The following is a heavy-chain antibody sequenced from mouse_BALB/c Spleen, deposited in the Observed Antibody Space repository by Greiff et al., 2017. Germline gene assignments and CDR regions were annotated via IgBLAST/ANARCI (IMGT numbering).Heavy chain of an antibody. CDR2: ISSGGST. V-gene: IGHV5-6-5*01. CDR1: GFTFSSYA. Sequence: EVMLVESGGGLVKPGGSLKLSCAASGFTFSSYAMSWVRQTPEKRLEWVASISSGGSTYYSDSEKGRFTISRDNARNILYLQMSSLRSEDTAMYYCARENYGYAMDYWGQGTSVTVAS. J-gene: IGHJ4*01. CDR3: ARENYGYAMDY. D-gene: IGHD1-1*01.